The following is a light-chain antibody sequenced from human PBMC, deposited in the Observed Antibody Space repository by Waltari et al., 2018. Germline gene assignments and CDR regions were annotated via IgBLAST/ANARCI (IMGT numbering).Light chain of an antibody. J-gene: IGLJ2*01. CDR2: MND. CDR3: AGWDDSLNGHIV. Sequence: QSVLTQPPSASGTPGPTVTISCSGSSPNIGTNYVSWYQQLPGTAPKLLIDMNDQRPSGVPDRFSGSRSGTSASLAISRLRSEDQANYYCAGWDDSLNGHIVFGGGTKLTVL. V-gene: IGLV1-47*01. CDR1: SPNIGTNY.